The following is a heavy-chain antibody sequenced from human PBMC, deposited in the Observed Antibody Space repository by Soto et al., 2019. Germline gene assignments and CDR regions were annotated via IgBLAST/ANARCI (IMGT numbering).Heavy chain of an antibody. Sequence: ASVKVSCKASGYTFTSYYMHWVRQAPGQGLEWMGIINPSGGSTSYAQKFQGRVTMTRDTSTSTVYMELSSLRSEDTAVYYCARESAQYYDFWSGYPPLADYYYGMDVWGQGTTVTVSS. CDR1: GYTFTSYY. CDR3: ARESAQYYDFWSGYPPLADYYYGMDV. V-gene: IGHV1-46*01. J-gene: IGHJ6*02. CDR2: INPSGGST. D-gene: IGHD3-3*01.